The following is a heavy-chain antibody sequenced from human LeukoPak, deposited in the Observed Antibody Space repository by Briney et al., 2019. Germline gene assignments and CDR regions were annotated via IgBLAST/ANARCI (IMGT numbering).Heavy chain of an antibody. CDR3: ARATYSGSYEGQDD. D-gene: IGHD1-26*01. V-gene: IGHV3-30*03. Sequence: PGGSLRLSCAASGFTFSSYSMDWVRQAPGKGLEWVAVISYDGSNKYYADSVKGRFTISRDNSKNTLYLQMNSLRAEDTAVYYCARATYSGSYEGQDDWGQGTMVTVSS. J-gene: IGHJ3*01. CDR1: GFTFSSYS. CDR2: ISYDGSNK.